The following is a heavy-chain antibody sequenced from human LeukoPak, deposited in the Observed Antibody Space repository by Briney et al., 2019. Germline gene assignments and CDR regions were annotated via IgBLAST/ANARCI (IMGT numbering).Heavy chain of an antibody. J-gene: IGHJ6*03. CDR3: AKGATVTTFYYYYMDV. D-gene: IGHD4-17*01. CDR1: GFTFSSYG. CDR2: ISYDGSNK. V-gene: IGHV3-30*18. Sequence: PGGSLRLSCAASGFTFSSYGMHWVRQAPGKGLEWVAVISYDGSNKYYADSVKGRFTISRDNSKNTLYLQMNSLRAEDTAVYYCAKGATVTTFYYYYMDVWGKGTTVTVSS.